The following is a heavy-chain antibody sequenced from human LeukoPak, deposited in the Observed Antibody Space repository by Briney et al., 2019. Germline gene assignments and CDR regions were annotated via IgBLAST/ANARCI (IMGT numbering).Heavy chain of an antibody. V-gene: IGHV4-38-2*01. CDR2: IYHSGST. CDR3: ARNIVVVPAAMDYYYMDV. J-gene: IGHJ6*03. CDR1: GYSISSGYY. D-gene: IGHD2-2*01. Sequence: PSETLSLTCAVSGYSISSGYYWGWIRQPPGKGVEWIGSIYHSGSTYYNPSLKNRVTISVDTSKNQFSLKLSSVTAADTAVYYCARNIVVVPAAMDYYYMDVWGKGTTVTVSS.